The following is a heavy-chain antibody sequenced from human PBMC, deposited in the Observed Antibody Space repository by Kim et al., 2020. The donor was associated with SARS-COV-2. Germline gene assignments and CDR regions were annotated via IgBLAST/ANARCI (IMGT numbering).Heavy chain of an antibody. Sequence: FQGRVTMTRDTSTSTVYMELSSLRSEDTAVYYCARDSSSWYYYYYGMDVWGQGTTVTVSS. J-gene: IGHJ6*02. D-gene: IGHD6-13*01. CDR3: ARDSSSWYYYYYGMDV. V-gene: IGHV1-46*01.